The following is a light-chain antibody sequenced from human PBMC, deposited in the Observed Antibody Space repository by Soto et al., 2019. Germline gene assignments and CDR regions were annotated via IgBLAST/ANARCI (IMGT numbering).Light chain of an antibody. CDR1: QGNSNF. Sequence: DIPMTQSPSSLSASVGDRVTITCRTFQGNSNFLAWYQHKPGKVPKLLIYAASTLKAGVPSRFSSGGAGTDFTLTISSRQPEDVAAYYCQKYKSNPPLTFGGGTKVEIK. J-gene: IGKJ4*01. CDR2: AAS. V-gene: IGKV1-27*01. CDR3: QKYKSNPPLT.